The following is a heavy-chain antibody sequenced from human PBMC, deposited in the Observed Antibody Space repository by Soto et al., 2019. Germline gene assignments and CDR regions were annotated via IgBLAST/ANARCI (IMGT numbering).Heavy chain of an antibody. D-gene: IGHD6-13*01. CDR2: ISSSSSYI. J-gene: IGHJ4*02. CDR1: GFTFSSYS. Sequence: EGSLRLSCAASGFTFSSYSMNWVRQAPGKGLEWVSSISSSSSYIYYADSVKGRFTISRDNAKNSLYLQMNSLRAEDTAVYYCARDRGAAAAFDYWGQGTLVTVSS. V-gene: IGHV3-21*01. CDR3: ARDRGAAAAFDY.